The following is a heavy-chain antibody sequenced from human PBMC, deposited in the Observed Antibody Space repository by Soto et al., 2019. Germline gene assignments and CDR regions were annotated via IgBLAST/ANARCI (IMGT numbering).Heavy chain of an antibody. J-gene: IGHJ4*02. V-gene: IGHV1-69*01. CDR1: GGTFKMYA. CDR2: TIPALDKT. D-gene: IGHD3-16*02. CDR3: ARSIGSGGVIGGFDY. Sequence: QVQLVQSGPEVKKPGSAVKVSCKASGGTFKMYAMYWVRQAPGQGLEWMGGTIPALDKTNYAQKFQGRLTITVDESTDTAYIDLSSLKSDDTAVYYCARSIGSGGVIGGFDYWGQGTMVTVSS.